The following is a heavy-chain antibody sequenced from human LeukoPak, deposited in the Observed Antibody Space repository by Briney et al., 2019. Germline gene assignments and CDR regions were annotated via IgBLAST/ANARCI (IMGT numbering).Heavy chain of an antibody. J-gene: IGHJ3*02. CDR3: ARDRHWYGTFDAFDI. D-gene: IGHD6-13*01. CDR2: ISSSGSTI. Sequence: GGSLRLSWAASGFTFSDYYMSWIRQAPGKGLEWLSYISSSGSTIYYADSVKGRFTISRDNAKNSLYLQMNSLRAEDTAVYYCARDRHWYGTFDAFDIWGQGTMVTVSS. V-gene: IGHV3-11*04. CDR1: GFTFSDYY.